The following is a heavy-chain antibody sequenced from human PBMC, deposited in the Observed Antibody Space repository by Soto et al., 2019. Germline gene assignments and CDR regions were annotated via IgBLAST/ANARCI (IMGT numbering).Heavy chain of an antibody. CDR1: GFTFSSYG. D-gene: IGHD6-6*01. CDR2: ISYDGSNK. J-gene: IGHJ4*02. Sequence: SLRLSCAASGFTFSSYGMHWVRQAPGKGLEWVAVISYDGSNKYYADSVKGRFTISRDNSKNTLYLQMNSLRAEDTAVYYCAKASLIAAPWIYFDYWGQGT. V-gene: IGHV3-30*18. CDR3: AKASLIAAPWIYFDY.